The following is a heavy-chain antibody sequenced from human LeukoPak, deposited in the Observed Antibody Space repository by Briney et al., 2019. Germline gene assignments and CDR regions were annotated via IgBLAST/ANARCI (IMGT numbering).Heavy chain of an antibody. D-gene: IGHD2-2*01. CDR3: ARDSGARYCSSTSCYGAQYFQH. CDR2: IKPSGGGT. Sequence: ASVTVSCKPSGYTFTSYYMHWVRHAPEEGLEWMGIIKPSGGGTTYAQKFQGRVTMTRDTSTSTVYMELSSLRSEDTAVYYCARDSGARYCSSTSCYGAQYFQHWGQGTLVTVSS. J-gene: IGHJ1*01. CDR1: GYTFTSYY. V-gene: IGHV1-46*01.